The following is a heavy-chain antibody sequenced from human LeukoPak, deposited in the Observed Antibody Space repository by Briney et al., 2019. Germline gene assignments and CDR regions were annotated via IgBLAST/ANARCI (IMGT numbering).Heavy chain of an antibody. CDR2: INPSGGST. CDR3: ARDGRFLEWLPDY. V-gene: IGHV1-46*01. Sequence: ASVKVSCKASGGTFSNFAISWVRQAPGQGLEWMGIINPSGGSTSYAQKFQGRVTMTRDTSTSTVYMELSSLRSEDTAVYYCARDGRFLEWLPDYWGQGTLVTVSS. CDR1: GGTFSNFA. J-gene: IGHJ4*02. D-gene: IGHD3-3*01.